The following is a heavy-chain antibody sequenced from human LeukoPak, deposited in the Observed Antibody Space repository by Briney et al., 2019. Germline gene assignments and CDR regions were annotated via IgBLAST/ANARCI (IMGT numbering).Heavy chain of an antibody. Sequence: SVKVSCKASGGTFISYAISWVRQAPGQGREWMGGIIPIFGTANYAQKFQGRVTMTRNTSISTAYMELSSLRSEDTAVYYCARATHYDILTGYYPSRYYYYYYYMDVWGKGTTVTISS. V-gene: IGHV1-69*05. CDR3: ARATHYDILTGYYPSRYYYYYYYMDV. D-gene: IGHD3-9*01. J-gene: IGHJ6*03. CDR2: IIPIFGTA. CDR1: GGTFISYA.